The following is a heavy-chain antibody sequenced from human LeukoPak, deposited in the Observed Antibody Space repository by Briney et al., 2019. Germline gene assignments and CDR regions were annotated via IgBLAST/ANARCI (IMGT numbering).Heavy chain of an antibody. D-gene: IGHD4-17*01. J-gene: IGHJ5*02. Sequence: SETLSLTCTVSSASICSPTFYWGWTRQSPGKGLEWIGNVYHTGSSFYTASLKSRVTISIDTSKNQFSLNLMSVTAADTAIYFCAKAGVLPTGDWFSPWGPGILVTVSS. CDR2: VYHTGSS. V-gene: IGHV4-39*07. CDR1: SASICSPTFY. CDR3: AKAGVLPTGDWFSP.